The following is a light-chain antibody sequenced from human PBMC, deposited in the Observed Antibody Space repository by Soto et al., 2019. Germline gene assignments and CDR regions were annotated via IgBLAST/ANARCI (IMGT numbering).Light chain of an antibody. Sequence: DIPMTQSPSSLSASVGDRVTITCRASQSISSYLNWYQQKPGKAPKLLIYAASSLQSGVPSRFSGSGSGTDFTLTISSLQPEDFATYYCQQSYSTLPLFTFGPGTKVDIK. V-gene: IGKV1-39*01. CDR1: QSISSY. CDR2: AAS. CDR3: QQSYSTLPLFT. J-gene: IGKJ3*01.